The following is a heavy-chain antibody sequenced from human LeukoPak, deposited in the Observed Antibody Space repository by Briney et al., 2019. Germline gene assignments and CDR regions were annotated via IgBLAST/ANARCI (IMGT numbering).Heavy chain of an antibody. J-gene: IGHJ6*02. CDR2: MKSRGSGGTT. CDR1: GVTFSDAW. Sequence: GGSLRLSCEGSGVTFSDAWMNWVRQAPGKGLEWVGRMKSRGSGGTTDYAAPVKGRFTISRDDSKNTLFLQMSSLQAEDTAVYYCVWDWTYYFDMAVWGQGTTVTVSS. V-gene: IGHV3-15*01. CDR3: VWDWTYYFDMAV. D-gene: IGHD3/OR15-3a*01.